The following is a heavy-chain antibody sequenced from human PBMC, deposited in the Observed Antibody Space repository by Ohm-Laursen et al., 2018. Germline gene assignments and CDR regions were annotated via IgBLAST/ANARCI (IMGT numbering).Heavy chain of an antibody. V-gene: IGHV4-38-2*01. CDR2: IYHSGST. CDR3: ARGLWWFDP. J-gene: IGHJ5*02. CDR1: GYSISSGYF. Sequence: SDTLSLTWAVSGYSISSGYFWGWIRQPPGKGLEWIGTIYHSGSTYYNPSLKSRVTISVDTSKNQFSLKLSSVTAADTALYYCARGLWWFDPWGQGTLVTVSS.